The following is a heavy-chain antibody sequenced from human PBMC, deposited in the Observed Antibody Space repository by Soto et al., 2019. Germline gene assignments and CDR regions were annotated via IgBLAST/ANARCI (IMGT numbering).Heavy chain of an antibody. D-gene: IGHD6-13*01. Sequence: SETLSLTCAVYGGSFSGYYWSWIRQPPGKGLEWIGEINHSGSTNYNPSLKSRVTISVDTSKNQFSLRLSSVTAADTAVYYCARGYKAAAGTGPYYYYYMDVWGKGTTVTVSS. CDR2: INHSGST. CDR1: GGSFSGYY. CDR3: ARGYKAAAGTGPYYYYYMDV. J-gene: IGHJ6*03. V-gene: IGHV4-34*01.